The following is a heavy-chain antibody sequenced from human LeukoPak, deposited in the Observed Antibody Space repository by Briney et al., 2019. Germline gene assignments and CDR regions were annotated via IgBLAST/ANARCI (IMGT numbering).Heavy chain of an antibody. V-gene: IGHV3-74*01. D-gene: IGHD6-13*01. CDR3: ARGVSPLNYYFDY. J-gene: IGHJ4*02. CDR1: GFTFSGSA. Sequence: GGSLKLSCAASGFTFSGSAMHWVRQAPGKGLVWVSRINSDGSDTSYADSVKGRFTISRDNAKNTLYLQMNGLRAEDTAVYYCARGVSPLNYYFDYWGQGTLVTVSS. CDR2: INSDGSDT.